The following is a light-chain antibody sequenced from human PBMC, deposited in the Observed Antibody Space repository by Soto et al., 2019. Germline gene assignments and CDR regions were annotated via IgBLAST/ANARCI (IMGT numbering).Light chain of an antibody. CDR1: SSNIGVGYD. CDR2: ANS. Sequence: QSVLTQPPSVSGAPGQRVTISCTGSSSNIGVGYDVHWYQQLPGTAPKLLIYANSRRPAGIPDRFSGSKSGTSASLAITGLQAEDEADYYCATWDSSLSAGVVFGGGTKLTVL. J-gene: IGLJ2*01. V-gene: IGLV1-40*01. CDR3: ATWDSSLSAGVV.